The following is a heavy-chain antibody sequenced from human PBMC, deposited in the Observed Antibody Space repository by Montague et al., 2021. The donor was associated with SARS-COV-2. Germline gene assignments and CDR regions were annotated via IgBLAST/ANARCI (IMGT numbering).Heavy chain of an antibody. CDR1: GGSISSYY. Sequence: SETPLTCTVSGGSISSYYWSWIRQPPGKGLEWIGYIYYSGSTNYNPSLKSRVTISVDTSKNQFSLKLSSVTAADTAVYYCARGFDYWGQGTLVTVSS. CDR2: IYYSGST. CDR3: ARGFDY. J-gene: IGHJ4*02. V-gene: IGHV4-59*08.